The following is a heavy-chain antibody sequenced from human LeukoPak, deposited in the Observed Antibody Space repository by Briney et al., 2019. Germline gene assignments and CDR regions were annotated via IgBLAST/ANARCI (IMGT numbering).Heavy chain of an antibody. CDR2: IYHSGST. V-gene: IGHV4-59*04. CDR3: ACMVRGVISLFQH. J-gene: IGHJ1*01. CDR1: GGSISSYY. Sequence: SETLSLTCTVSGGSISSYYWSWIRQPPGKGLEWIGSIYHSGSTYYNPSLKSRVTISVDTSKNQFSLKLSSVTAADTAVYYCACMVRGVISLFQHWGQGTLVTVSS. D-gene: IGHD3-10*01.